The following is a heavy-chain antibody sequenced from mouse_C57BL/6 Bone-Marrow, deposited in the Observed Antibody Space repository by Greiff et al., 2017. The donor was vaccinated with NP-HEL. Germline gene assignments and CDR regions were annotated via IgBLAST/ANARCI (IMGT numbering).Heavy chain of an antibody. CDR3: ANDGYPAWFAY. Sequence: VQLQQSGAELVRPGASVKLSCTASGYTFTDYYINWVKQRPGQGLEWIARIYPGSGNTYYNEKFKGKAPLTAEKSSSTAYMQLSSLTSEDSAVYFCANDGYPAWFAYWGQGTLVTVSA. CDR2: IYPGSGNT. V-gene: IGHV1-76*01. D-gene: IGHD2-3*01. CDR1: GYTFTDYY. J-gene: IGHJ3*01.